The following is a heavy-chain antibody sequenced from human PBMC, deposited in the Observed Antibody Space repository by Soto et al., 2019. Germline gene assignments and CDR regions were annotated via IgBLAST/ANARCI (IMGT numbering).Heavy chain of an antibody. J-gene: IGHJ4*02. Sequence: SETLSLTCTVSGGSISSGDYYWSWIRQPPGKGLEWIGYIYYSGSTYYNPSLKSRVTISVDTSKNQSSLKLSSVTAADTAVYYCARGYYYDSSGYYSEVEYWGQGTLVTVSS. CDR2: IYYSGST. D-gene: IGHD3-22*01. CDR3: ARGYYYDSSGYYSEVEY. V-gene: IGHV4-30-4*01. CDR1: GGSISSGDYY.